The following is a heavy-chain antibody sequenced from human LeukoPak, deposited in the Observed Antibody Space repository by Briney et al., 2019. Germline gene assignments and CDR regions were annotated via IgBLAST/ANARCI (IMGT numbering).Heavy chain of an antibody. Sequence: GGSLRLACAASGFTFSSYEMNWVRQAPGKGLEWVSYISSSGSTIYYADSVKGRFTISRDNAKNSLYLQMNSLRAEDTAVYYFARAGNSGSYFDYWGQGTLVTVSS. J-gene: IGHJ4*02. V-gene: IGHV3-48*03. CDR2: ISSSGSTI. CDR1: GFTFSSYE. CDR3: ARAGNSGSYFDY. D-gene: IGHD1-26*01.